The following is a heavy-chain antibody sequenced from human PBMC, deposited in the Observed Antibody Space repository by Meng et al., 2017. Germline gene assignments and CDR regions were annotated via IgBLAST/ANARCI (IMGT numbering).Heavy chain of an antibody. CDR3: ARGVRSKIQQLIPGRPTYDDL. V-gene: IGHV4-34*01. Sequence: QLHELVAGLSYPSVTLSFTCAAYRGSFSGYYSTWIRQPPGRGLDWIGEISHSGTTNYNPSLTSRVTISLDTSKSQFSLKLTSVTGADTAVYFCARGVRSKIQQLIPGRPTYDDLWSQGNLVTVSS. D-gene: IGHD6-13*01. CDR2: ISHSGTT. J-gene: IGHJ4*02. CDR1: RGSFSGYY.